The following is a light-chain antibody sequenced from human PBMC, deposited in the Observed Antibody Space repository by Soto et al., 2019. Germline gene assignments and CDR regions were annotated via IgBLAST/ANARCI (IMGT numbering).Light chain of an antibody. J-gene: IGLJ2*01. CDR1: SSDIGSYNR. CDR3: CSSAGPTIFVV. Sequence: QSALTQHASVSGSPGQSITISCTGTSSDIGSYNRVSWYQQHPGKAPKLMIYEDTQRPSRVSNRFSGSKSGNTASLTITGVQAEDEAYYYCCSSAGPTIFVVFGGGTKVTVL. CDR2: EDT. V-gene: IGLV2-23*02.